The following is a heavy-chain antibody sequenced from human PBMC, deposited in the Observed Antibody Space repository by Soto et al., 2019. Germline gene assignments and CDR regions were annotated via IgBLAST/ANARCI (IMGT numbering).Heavy chain of an antibody. Sequence: QVQLQQWGAGLLKPSETLSLTCAVYGGSFSGYYWSWIRQPPGKGLERIGEINHSGSTNYNPSLKSRVTISVDTSKNQFSLKLSSVTAADTAVYYCARRVGGWFDYWGQGTLVTVSS. CDR1: GGSFSGYY. J-gene: IGHJ4*02. CDR2: INHSGST. D-gene: IGHD3-16*01. V-gene: IGHV4-34*01. CDR3: ARRVGGWFDY.